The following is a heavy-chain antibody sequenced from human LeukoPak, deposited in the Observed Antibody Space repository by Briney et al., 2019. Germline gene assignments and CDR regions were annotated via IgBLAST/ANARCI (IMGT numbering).Heavy chain of an antibody. D-gene: IGHD3-10*01. J-gene: IGHJ6*03. CDR2: TYYRSKWYN. Sequence: SQTLSLTCATSGDSVSSNSAAWNWIRQSPSRGLEWLGRTYYRSKWYNDYAVSVKSRITINPDTSKNQFSLQLNSVTPEDTAVYYCARGGGVLWFGELPNYYYYMDVWGKGTTVTISS. CDR3: ARGGGVLWFGELPNYYYYMDV. V-gene: IGHV6-1*01. CDR1: GDSVSSNSAA.